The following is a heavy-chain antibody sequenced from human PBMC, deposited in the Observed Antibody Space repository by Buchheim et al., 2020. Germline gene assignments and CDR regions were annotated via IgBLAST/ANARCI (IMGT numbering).Heavy chain of an antibody. D-gene: IGHD4-17*01. CDR2: INHSGST. CDR1: GGSFSGYY. Sequence: QVQLQQWGAGLLKPSETLSLTCAIYGGSFSGYYWSWIRQPPGKGLEWIGEINHSGSTNYNPSLKSRVTISVDTSKNQFSLKLSSVTAADTAVYYCARTMTTVTLRWFDYWGQGTL. CDR3: ARTMTTVTLRWFDY. J-gene: IGHJ4*02. V-gene: IGHV4-34*01.